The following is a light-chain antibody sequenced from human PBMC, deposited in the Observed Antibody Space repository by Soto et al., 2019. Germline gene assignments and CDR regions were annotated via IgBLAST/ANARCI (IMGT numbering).Light chain of an antibody. CDR2: DAS. CDR3: QQYGSSPMT. V-gene: IGKV3-20*01. Sequence: EIVLTQSPGTLSLSPGERATLSCRASQSVSSNLAWYQQKPGQAPRLLIYDASNRATGIPARFSGSGSGTDFTLTISSLEPEDFAVYYCQQYGSSPMTFGQGTKVDIK. CDR1: QSVSSN. J-gene: IGKJ1*01.